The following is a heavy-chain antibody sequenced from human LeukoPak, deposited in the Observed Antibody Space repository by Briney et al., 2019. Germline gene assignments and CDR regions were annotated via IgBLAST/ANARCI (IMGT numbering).Heavy chain of an antibody. CDR3: ARDGRGIESQYNWFDP. V-gene: IGHV3-21*04. Sequence: GGSLRLSCAASGFTFSSYSMNWVRQAPGKGLEWVSSISSSSSYIYYADSVKGRFTISRDNAKNSLYLQMNSLRVEDTAVYYCARDGRGIESQYNWFDPWGQGTLVTVSS. J-gene: IGHJ5*02. CDR2: ISSSSSYI. D-gene: IGHD1-1*01. CDR1: GFTFSSYS.